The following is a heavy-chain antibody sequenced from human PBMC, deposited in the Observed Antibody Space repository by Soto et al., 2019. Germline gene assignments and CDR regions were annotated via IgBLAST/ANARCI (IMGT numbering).Heavy chain of an antibody. V-gene: IGHV3-66*01. CDR3: ARVGGRGLPPMTRYYYYMDV. CDR1: GFTVSSNY. D-gene: IGHD4-17*01. CDR2: IYSGGST. J-gene: IGHJ6*03. Sequence: GGSLRLSCAASGFTVSSNYMSWVRQAPGKGLEWVSVIYSGGSTYYADSVKGRFTISRDNSKNTLYLQMNSLRAEDTAVYYCARVGGRGLPPMTRYYYYMDVWGKGTTVTVSS.